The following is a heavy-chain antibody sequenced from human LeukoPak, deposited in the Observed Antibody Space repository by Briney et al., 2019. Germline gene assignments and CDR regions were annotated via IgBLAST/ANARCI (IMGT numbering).Heavy chain of an antibody. CDR2: INHSGST. CDR1: GGSFSGYY. D-gene: IGHD3-10*01. CDR3: ARGWGSWSCSGIDC. V-gene: IGHV4-34*01. Sequence: SETLSLTCAVYGGSFSGYYWSWIRQPPGKGLEWIGEINHSGSTNYNPSLKSRVTISVDTSKNQFSLKLSSVTAADTAVYYCARGWGSWSCSGIDCWGQGTLVTVSS. J-gene: IGHJ4*02.